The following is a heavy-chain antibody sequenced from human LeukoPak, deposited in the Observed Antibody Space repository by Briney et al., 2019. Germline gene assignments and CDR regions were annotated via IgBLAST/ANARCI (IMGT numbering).Heavy chain of an antibody. CDR1: GFPFSDFW. Sequence: LGGSLRLSCAASGFPFSDFWMHGVRQAPGKGPVWVSRIRPDGTDASYADPVKGRFTISRDNARNTLFLQISSLRDEDTAVYYCARDMWGTFDYWGQGTLVTVSS. V-gene: IGHV3-74*01. J-gene: IGHJ4*02. CDR3: ARDMWGTFDY. D-gene: IGHD7-27*01. CDR2: IRPDGTDA.